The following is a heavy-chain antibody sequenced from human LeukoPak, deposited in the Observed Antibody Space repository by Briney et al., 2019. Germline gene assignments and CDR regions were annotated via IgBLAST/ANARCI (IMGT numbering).Heavy chain of an antibody. CDR2: IIPIFGTA. CDR1: GYTFTSYG. Sequence: GASVKVSCKASGYTFTSYGISWVRQAPGQGLEWMGGIIPIFGTANYAQKFQGRVTITADESTSTAYMELSSLRSEDTAVYYCARGQGDDILTARTTWFDPWGQGTLVTVSS. D-gene: IGHD3-9*01. J-gene: IGHJ5*02. V-gene: IGHV1-69*13. CDR3: ARGQGDDILTARTTWFDP.